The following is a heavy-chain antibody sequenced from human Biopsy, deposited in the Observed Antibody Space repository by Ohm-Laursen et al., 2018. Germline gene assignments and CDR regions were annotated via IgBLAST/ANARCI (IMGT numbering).Heavy chain of an antibody. CDR3: ARMEQPHDY. CDR1: GYPFSNYY. V-gene: IGHV1-2*06. D-gene: IGHD6-13*01. Sequence: ASVKVSCKASGYPFSNYYLFWVRQAPGQGLEWMGRINPNSGDTVFARNFQGRATMTRDTAISTVYMDLRNLRPDDTAVYFCARMEQPHDYWGQGTLVTVSS. J-gene: IGHJ4*02. CDR2: INPNSGDT.